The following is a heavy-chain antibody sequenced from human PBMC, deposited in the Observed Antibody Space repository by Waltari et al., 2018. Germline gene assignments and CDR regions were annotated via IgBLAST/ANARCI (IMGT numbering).Heavy chain of an antibody. V-gene: IGHV3-21*01. J-gene: IGHJ4*02. CDR3: ARDRRGYFDY. CDR1: GFTFSAYS. Sequence: EVQLVVSGGGLVKPGGSLRLSCEASGFTFSAYSMNWFRRAPGKGLEWVSSISGDTKYIYYADSVNGRFTISSDDAKDSLYLKMNSLRVEDTAVYYCARDRRGYFDYWGQGTLVTVSS. CDR2: ISGDTKYI. D-gene: IGHD3-16*01.